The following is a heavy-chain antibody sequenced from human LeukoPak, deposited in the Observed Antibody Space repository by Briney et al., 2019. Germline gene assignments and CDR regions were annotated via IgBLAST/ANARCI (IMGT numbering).Heavy chain of an antibody. Sequence: SETLSLTCTVSGGSISSSSYYWGWIRQPPGKGLEWIGSIYYSGSTYYNPSLKSRVTISVDTSKNQFSLKLSSVTAADTAVYYCAVHGYCGGDCYSDYWGQGTLVTVSS. CDR1: GGSISSSSYY. D-gene: IGHD2-21*02. J-gene: IGHJ4*02. CDR3: AVHGYCGGDCYSDY. V-gene: IGHV4-39*07. CDR2: IYYSGST.